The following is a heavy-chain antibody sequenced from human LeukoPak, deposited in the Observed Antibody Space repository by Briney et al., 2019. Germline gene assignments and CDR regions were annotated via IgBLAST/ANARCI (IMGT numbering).Heavy chain of an antibody. CDR3: ARHDGDHDC. Sequence: PSETLSLTCTVSGGSISSSSYYWGWIRQPPGKGLEWIGGIYYSGSTYYNPSLKSRVTISVDTSKNQFSLKLSSVTAADTAVYYCARHDGDHDCWGQGTLVTVSS. CDR1: GGSISSSSYY. V-gene: IGHV4-39*01. CDR2: IYYSGST. D-gene: IGHD4-17*01. J-gene: IGHJ4*02.